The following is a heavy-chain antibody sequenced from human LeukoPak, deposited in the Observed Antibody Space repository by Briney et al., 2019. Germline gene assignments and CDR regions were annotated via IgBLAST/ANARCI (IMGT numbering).Heavy chain of an antibody. J-gene: IGHJ4*02. CDR2: IKQDGSEK. V-gene: IGHV3-7*01. Sequence: QPGGSLRLSCAASGFTFSSYWMSWVRQAPGKGLEWVANIKQDGSEKYYMDSVKGRFTISRDNAKNSLYLQMNSLRAEDTAVYYCARDRRSFKGVILYYFDYWGQGTLVTVSS. CDR3: ARDRRSFKGVILYYFDY. D-gene: IGHD3-16*02. CDR1: GFTFSSYW.